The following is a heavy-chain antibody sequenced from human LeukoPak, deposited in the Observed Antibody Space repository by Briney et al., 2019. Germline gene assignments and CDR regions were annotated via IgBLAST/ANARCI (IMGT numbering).Heavy chain of an antibody. CDR3: ARLRLDSFDY. V-gene: IGHV4-39*01. J-gene: IGHJ4*02. Sequence: PSETLSLTCTVSGGSIRSNTYYWGWIRQPPGKGLEWIGSIYYSGSTYYNPSLKSRVTISVDTSKNQFSLKLSSVTAADTAVYYCARLRLDSFDYWGQGTLVTVSS. CDR1: GGSIRSNTYY. D-gene: IGHD4-17*01. CDR2: IYYSGST.